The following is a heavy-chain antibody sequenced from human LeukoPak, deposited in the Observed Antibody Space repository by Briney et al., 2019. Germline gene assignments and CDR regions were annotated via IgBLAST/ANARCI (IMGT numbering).Heavy chain of an antibody. CDR1: GGSISGYY. CDR2: IYSSEIT. Sequence: PSETLSLTCTVSGGSISGYYWSWIRQPPGKGLEWIGYIYSSEITNYNPSLKSRVMISVDTPKSQFSLKLSSVTAADTAVYFCARYSSGWSYYFDYWGRGTLVTVSS. J-gene: IGHJ4*02. D-gene: IGHD6-19*01. CDR3: ARYSSGWSYYFDY. V-gene: IGHV4-4*09.